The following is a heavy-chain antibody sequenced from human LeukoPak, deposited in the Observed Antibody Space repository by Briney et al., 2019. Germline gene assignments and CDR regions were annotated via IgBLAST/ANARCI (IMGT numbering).Heavy chain of an antibody. D-gene: IGHD1-26*01. Sequence: PGGSLRLSCAASGFTFDDYAMHWVRQAPGKGLEWVSGISWNSGSIGYADSVKGRFTISRDNSKNSLYLQMNSLRTEDAAFYYCAKDENRGGATPLDYWGQGTLVTVSS. V-gene: IGHV3-9*01. CDR3: AKDENRGGATPLDY. CDR1: GFTFDDYA. J-gene: IGHJ4*02. CDR2: ISWNSGSI.